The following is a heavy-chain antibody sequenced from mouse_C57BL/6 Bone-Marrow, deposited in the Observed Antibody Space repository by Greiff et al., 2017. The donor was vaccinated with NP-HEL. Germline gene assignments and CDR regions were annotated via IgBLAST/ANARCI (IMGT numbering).Heavy chain of an antibody. D-gene: IGHD1-1*01. CDR2: IRSKSSNYAT. CDR3: VRGRRYGSSYGYFDV. V-gene: IGHV10-3*01. CDR1: GFTFTTYA. J-gene: IGHJ1*03. Sequence: EVQLQESGGGLVQPKGSLKLSCAASGFTFTTYAMHWVRQAPGKGLEWVARIRSKSSNYATYYADSVKDRFTISRDDSQSMLYLQMNNLKTEDTAMYYCVRGRRYGSSYGYFDVWGTGTTVTVSS.